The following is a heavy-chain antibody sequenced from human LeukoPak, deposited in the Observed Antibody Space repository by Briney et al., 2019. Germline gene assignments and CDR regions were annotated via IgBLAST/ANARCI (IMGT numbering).Heavy chain of an antibody. Sequence: GGSLRLSCAASGFTFSSYAMSWVRQAPGKGLEWVSSISSSSSYIYYADSVKGRFTISRDNAKNSLYLQMNSLRAEDTAVYYCAKDDYSSKSRYYFDYWGQGTLVTVSS. V-gene: IGHV3-21*04. J-gene: IGHJ4*02. CDR2: ISSSSSYI. D-gene: IGHD3-16*01. CDR3: AKDDYSSKSRYYFDY. CDR1: GFTFSSYA.